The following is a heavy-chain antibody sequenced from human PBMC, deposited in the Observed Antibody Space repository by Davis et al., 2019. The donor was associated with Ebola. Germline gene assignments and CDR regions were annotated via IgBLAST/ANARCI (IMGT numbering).Heavy chain of an antibody. D-gene: IGHD2-2*01. CDR3: AREGVLVVPAAILDYYYYYGMDV. V-gene: IGHV3-21*01. CDR1: GFIFSPYS. J-gene: IGHJ6*02. CDR2: ISGSDTYI. Sequence: GESLKISCAASGFIFSPYSMNWVRQAPGKGLEWVSYISGSDTYIYYADSVKGRFTISRDNARNSLYLHMRSLRADDTAVYYCAREGVLVVPAAILDYYYYYGMDVWGQGTTVTVSS.